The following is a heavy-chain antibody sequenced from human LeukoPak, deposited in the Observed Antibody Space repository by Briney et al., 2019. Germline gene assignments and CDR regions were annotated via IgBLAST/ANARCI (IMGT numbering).Heavy chain of an antibody. CDR2: ISSSSSYI. V-gene: IGHV3-21*01. CDR1: GFTFSSYS. CDR3: ASGYDSSGYYVDDAFDI. Sequence: GGSLRLSCAASGFTFSSYSMNWVRQAPGKGLEWVSSISSSSSYIYYADSVKGRFTISRDNAKNSLYLQMNSLRAEDTAVYYCASGYDSSGYYVDDAFDIWGQGTMVTVSS. J-gene: IGHJ3*02. D-gene: IGHD3-22*01.